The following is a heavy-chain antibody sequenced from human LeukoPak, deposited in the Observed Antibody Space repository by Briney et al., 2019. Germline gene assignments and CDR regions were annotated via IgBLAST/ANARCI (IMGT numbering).Heavy chain of an antibody. CDR1: GFTFSSYA. V-gene: IGHV3-30*04. D-gene: IGHD6-19*01. CDR2: ISYDGSNK. CDR3: AREIDAYSSGRYFGAFDI. J-gene: IGHJ3*02. Sequence: GRSLRLSCAASGFTFSSYAMHWVRQAPGKGLEWVAVISYDGSNKYYADSVKGRFTISRDNSKNTLYLQMNSLRAEDTAVYYCAREIDAYSSGRYFGAFDIWGQGTMVTVSS.